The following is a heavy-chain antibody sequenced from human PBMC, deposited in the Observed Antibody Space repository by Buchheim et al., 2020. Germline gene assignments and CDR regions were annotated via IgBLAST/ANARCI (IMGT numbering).Heavy chain of an antibody. D-gene: IGHD5-18*01. CDR3: ARTEGPGWDSYGLSFDY. CDR1: GGSISSGSYY. J-gene: IGHJ4*02. V-gene: IGHV4-61*02. Sequence: QVQLQESGPGLVKPSQTLSLTCTVSGGSISSGSYYWSWIRQPAGKGLEWIGRIYTSGSTNYNPSLKSRVTISVDTSKNQFSLKLSSVTAADTAVYYCARTEGPGWDSYGLSFDYWGQGTL. CDR2: IYTSGST.